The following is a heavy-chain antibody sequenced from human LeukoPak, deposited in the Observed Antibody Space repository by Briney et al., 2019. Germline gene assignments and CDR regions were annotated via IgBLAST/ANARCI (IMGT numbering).Heavy chain of an antibody. Sequence: GGSLRLSCAASGFTFSYYAMNWVRQAPGKGLEWVAVIWYDGSNKYYADSVKGRFTISRDNSKNTLYLQMNSLRAEDTAVYYCAKDFRRYCSSTSCYLFDYWGQGTLVTVSS. J-gene: IGHJ4*02. V-gene: IGHV3-33*06. CDR2: IWYDGSNK. D-gene: IGHD2-2*01. CDR3: AKDFRRYCSSTSCYLFDY. CDR1: GFTFSYYA.